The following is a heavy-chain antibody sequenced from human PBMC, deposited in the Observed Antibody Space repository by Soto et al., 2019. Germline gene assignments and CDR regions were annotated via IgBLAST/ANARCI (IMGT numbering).Heavy chain of an antibody. Sequence: VESLKISCKASGYIFTSHWINCVRKMPDKGLEWMGRIDPRDSYTNYSPSFQGHVTISIDKSINTAYLQWSSLKASDTAIYYCVRQYMVAARNSPYYLDLWGQGILVTVSS. D-gene: IGHD2-15*01. CDR2: IDPRDSYT. CDR1: GYIFTSHW. V-gene: IGHV5-10-1*01. J-gene: IGHJ4*02. CDR3: VRQYMVAARNSPYYLDL.